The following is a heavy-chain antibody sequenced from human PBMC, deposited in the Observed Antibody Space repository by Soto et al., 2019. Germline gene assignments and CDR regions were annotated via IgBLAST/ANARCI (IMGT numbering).Heavy chain of an antibody. V-gene: IGHV4-34*01. CDR3: ARGRAVTATFYYYYATDV. Sequence: QVQLQQCGAGLLKPSETLSLTCAVYGGSFSGYSWSWSWIRQPPGKGLEWIGEINHSGSTNYNPSLKSRVTISVDTSKNQFSLKLSSVTAADTAVYYCARGRAVTATFYYYYATDVWGQGTTVTVSS. D-gene: IGHD6-19*01. J-gene: IGHJ6*02. CDR2: INHSGST. CDR1: GGSFSGYS.